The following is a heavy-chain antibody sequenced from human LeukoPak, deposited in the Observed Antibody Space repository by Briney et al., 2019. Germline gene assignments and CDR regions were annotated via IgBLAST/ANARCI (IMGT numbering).Heavy chain of an antibody. CDR3: SNGIYSSSY. J-gene: IGHJ4*02. Sequence: GGSLRLSCAASGFTFTHYWMCWVRQAPGKGLEWVANIHQDRSEQYYLDSVEGRFTISRDNAKNSLYLQMDNLRAEDTAVYYCSNGIYSSSYWGRGTLVTVSS. V-gene: IGHV3-7*01. CDR2: IHQDRSEQ. D-gene: IGHD6-6*01. CDR1: GFTFTHYW.